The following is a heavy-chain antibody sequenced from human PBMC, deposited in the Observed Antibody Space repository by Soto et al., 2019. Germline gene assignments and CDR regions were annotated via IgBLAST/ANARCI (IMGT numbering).Heavy chain of an antibody. CDR3: AREYYYDSSGYYRRPPCAFDI. CDR1: GFTFSSYS. V-gene: IGHV3-48*02. CDR2: ISSSSSTI. Sequence: GGSLRLSCAASGFTFSSYSMNWVRQAPGKGLEWVSYISSSSSTIYYADSVKGRFTISRDNAKNSLYLQMNSLRDEDTAVYYCAREYYYDSSGYYRRPPCAFDIWGQGTMVTVSS. D-gene: IGHD3-22*01. J-gene: IGHJ3*02.